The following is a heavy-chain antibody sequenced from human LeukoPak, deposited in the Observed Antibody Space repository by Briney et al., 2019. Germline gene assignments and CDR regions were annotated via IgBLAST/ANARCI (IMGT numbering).Heavy chain of an antibody. Sequence: PGRSLRLSCATSGFTFSSYAMHWVRQAPGKGLEWVAVISYDGSNKYYADSVKGRFTISRDNSKNTLYLQMNSLRAEDTAVYYCARDSSDYVWGSYRYTHFDYWGQGTLVTVSS. J-gene: IGHJ4*02. V-gene: IGHV3-30*04. CDR3: ARDSSDYVWGSYRYTHFDY. CDR1: GFTFSSYA. D-gene: IGHD3-16*02. CDR2: ISYDGSNK.